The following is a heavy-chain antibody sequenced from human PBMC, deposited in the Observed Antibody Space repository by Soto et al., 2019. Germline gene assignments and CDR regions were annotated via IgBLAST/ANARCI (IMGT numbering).Heavy chain of an antibody. V-gene: IGHV3-30-3*01. D-gene: IGHD2-15*01. CDR3: GRDFLNSVSVDL. CDR2: ISYDGSSE. Sequence: QVQLVESGGGVVQPGTSLRLSCAVSGFSFGSYTMHWVRQAPGKGLDWVAVISYDGSSENYADSVKGRFTISRDNSRNTLYRQMNSLRADDTAVYYCGRDFLNSVSVDLWGQGTLVTVSS. J-gene: IGHJ4*02. CDR1: GFSFGSYT.